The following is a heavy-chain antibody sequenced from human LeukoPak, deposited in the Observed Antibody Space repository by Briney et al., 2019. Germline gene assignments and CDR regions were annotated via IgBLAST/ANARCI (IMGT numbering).Heavy chain of an antibody. V-gene: IGHV4-30-2*01. CDR3: AGANCSSTSCYGGFDY. Sequence: PSQTLSLTCAVSGGSISSGGYSWSWIRQPPGKGLEWIGYIYHSGSTYYNPSLKSRVTISVDRSKNQFSLKLSSVTAADTAVYYCAGANCSSTSCYGGFDYWGQGTLVTVSS. CDR1: GGSISSGGYS. J-gene: IGHJ4*02. D-gene: IGHD2-2*01. CDR2: IYHSGST.